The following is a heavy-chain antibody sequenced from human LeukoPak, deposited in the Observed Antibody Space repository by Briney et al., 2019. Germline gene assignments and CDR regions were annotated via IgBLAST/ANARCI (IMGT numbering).Heavy chain of an antibody. Sequence: SETLSLTCAVYVGSFSGYYWSWIRQPPGKGLEWIGEINHSGSTNYNSSLKSRVTISVDTSKNQFSLKLSSVTAADTAVYYCARRLDLWGRGTLVTVPS. CDR2: INHSGST. CDR3: ARRLDL. J-gene: IGHJ2*01. V-gene: IGHV4-34*01. CDR1: VGSFSGYY.